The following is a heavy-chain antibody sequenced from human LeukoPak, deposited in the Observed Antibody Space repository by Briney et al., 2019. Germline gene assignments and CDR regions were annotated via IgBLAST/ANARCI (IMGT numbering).Heavy chain of an antibody. CDR2: ISSSSSYI. CDR3: ARVDYSSGWYGFDY. Sequence: GGSLRLSCAASGFTSSSYSMNWVRQAPGKGLEWVSSISSSSSYIYYADSVKGRFTISRDNAKNSLYLQMNSLRAEDTAVYYCARVDYSSGWYGFDYWGQGTLVTVSS. CDR1: GFTSSSYS. D-gene: IGHD6-19*01. V-gene: IGHV3-21*01. J-gene: IGHJ4*02.